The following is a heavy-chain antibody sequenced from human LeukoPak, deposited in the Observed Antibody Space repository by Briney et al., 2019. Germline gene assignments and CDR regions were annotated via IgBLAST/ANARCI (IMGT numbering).Heavy chain of an antibody. J-gene: IGHJ4*01. Sequence: SETLALTCAVSRGSVSNTNWWHWIRQSPGKGLEWIGEIYHSGSTNYNPSLKSQVTMSVGTSKNQFSLKVNYVTAADTATYYCAREVAAGSYRGFDYWGQGTLVTVSS. CDR2: IYHSGST. D-gene: IGHD6-19*01. V-gene: IGHV4-4*02. CDR3: AREVAAGSYRGFDY. CDR1: RGSVSNTNW.